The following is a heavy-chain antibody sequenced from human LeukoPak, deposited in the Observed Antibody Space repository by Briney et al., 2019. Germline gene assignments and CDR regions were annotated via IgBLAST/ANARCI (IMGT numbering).Heavy chain of an antibody. J-gene: IGHJ4*02. D-gene: IGHD5-18*01. CDR3: ARVGGVDTAMVYYFDY. Sequence: SETLSLTCTVSGYSISSGYYWGWIRPPPGKGLEWIGSIYHSGSTYYNPSLKSRVTISVDTSKNQFSLKLSSVTAADTAVYYCARVGGVDTAMVYYFDYWGQGTLVTVSS. CDR1: GYSISSGYY. V-gene: IGHV4-38-2*02. CDR2: IYHSGST.